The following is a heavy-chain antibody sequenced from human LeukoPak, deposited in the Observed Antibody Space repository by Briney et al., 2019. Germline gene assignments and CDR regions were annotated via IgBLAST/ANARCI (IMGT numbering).Heavy chain of an antibody. CDR3: ARERTTPHYYGSGVPRGHFDY. CDR1: GGSISSGGYY. D-gene: IGHD3-10*01. CDR2: IYHSGST. Sequence: PSQTLSLTCTVSGGSISSGGYYWSWIRQPPGKGLEWIGYIYHSGSTYYNPSLKSRVTISVDRSKNQFSLKLTSVTAADTAVYYCARERTTPHYYGSGVPRGHFDYWGQGTLVTVSS. J-gene: IGHJ4*02. V-gene: IGHV4-30-2*01.